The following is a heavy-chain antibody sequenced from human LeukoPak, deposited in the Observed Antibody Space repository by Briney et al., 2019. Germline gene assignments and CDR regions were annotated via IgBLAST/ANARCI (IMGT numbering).Heavy chain of an antibody. CDR3: AREGSSDRNYYYYMDV. D-gene: IGHD6-6*01. Sequence: ASVKVSCKASGYTFTSYYMHWVRQAPGQGLEWMGIINPSGGSTSYAQKFQGRVTMTRDMSTSTVYMELSSLRSEDTAVYYCAREGSSDRNYYYYMDVWGKGTTVTVSS. CDR1: GYTFTSYY. V-gene: IGHV1-46*01. J-gene: IGHJ6*03. CDR2: INPSGGST.